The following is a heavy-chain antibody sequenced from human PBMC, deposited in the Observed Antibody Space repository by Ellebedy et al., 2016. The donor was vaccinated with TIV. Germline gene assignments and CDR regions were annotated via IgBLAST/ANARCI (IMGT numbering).Heavy chain of an antibody. V-gene: IGHV3-23*01. CDR3: RPGHYFDP. CDR2: INGGGYTT. J-gene: IGHJ4*02. CDR1: ELNLGNYF. Sequence: GGSLRLSXTASELNLGNYFMSWVRQAPGKGLEWVSTINGGGYTTSFADSVKGRFTIPRDNSKNMVYLQMNSLGTADTAMYYCRPGHYFDPWGQGTLVTVSS.